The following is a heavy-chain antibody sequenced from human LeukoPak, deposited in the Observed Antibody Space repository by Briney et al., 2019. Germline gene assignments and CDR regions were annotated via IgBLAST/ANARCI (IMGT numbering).Heavy chain of an antibody. J-gene: IGHJ4*02. Sequence: GGSLRLSCVASGFNFDDYAMHWVRQAPGKGLEWVSGLSWNSYTIDYVDSVKGRFTISRDNAKNSLYLQMNSLRAEDTAVYYCARDFTIFGVADYWGQGTLVTVSS. CDR1: GFNFDDYA. D-gene: IGHD3-3*01. CDR2: LSWNSYTI. CDR3: ARDFTIFGVADY. V-gene: IGHV3-9*01.